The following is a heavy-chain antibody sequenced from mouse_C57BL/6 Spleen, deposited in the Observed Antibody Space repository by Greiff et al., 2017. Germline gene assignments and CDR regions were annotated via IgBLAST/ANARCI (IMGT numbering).Heavy chain of an antibody. J-gene: IGHJ4*01. D-gene: IGHD2-2*01. Sequence: EVQLVESGGGLVKPGGSLKLSCAASGFTFSDYGMHWVRQAPEKGLGWVAYISSGSSTIYYAATVKGRFPISRDNAKNTLFLQMTSLRSEDTAMYYCARGVTTALYYAMDYWGQGTSVTVSS. CDR1: GFTFSDYG. CDR3: ARGVTTALYYAMDY. CDR2: ISSGSSTI. V-gene: IGHV5-17*01.